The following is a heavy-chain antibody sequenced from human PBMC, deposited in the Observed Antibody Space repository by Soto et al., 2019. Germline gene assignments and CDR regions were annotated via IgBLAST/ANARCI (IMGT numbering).Heavy chain of an antibody. V-gene: IGHV1-18*01. D-gene: IGHD2-15*01. Sequence: QVQLVQSGAEVKTPGASVKVSCKASGYTFVNYDISWVRQAPGQGLEWMGWISVYNGNTNYAQKVQGRVTMTTDTSTSTAYMELRSLRSDDTAVYYCARRVVVLTSDWFDPWGQGTLVTVSS. CDR3: ARRVVVLTSDWFDP. J-gene: IGHJ5*02. CDR1: GYTFVNYD. CDR2: ISVYNGNT.